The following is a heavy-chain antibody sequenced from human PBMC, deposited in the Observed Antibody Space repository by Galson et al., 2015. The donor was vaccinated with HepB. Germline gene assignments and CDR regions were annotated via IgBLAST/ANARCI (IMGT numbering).Heavy chain of an antibody. CDR2: ISSSYSYI. Sequence: SLRLSCAASGFTFSSYSMNWVRQAPGKGLEWVSSISSSYSYIYYADSVKGRITITTDNATNSLYLKMNSLRAEDTAVYYCARGVGGVGATSYFDYWGQGTLATVSS. D-gene: IGHD1-26*01. CDR3: ARGVGGVGATSYFDY. CDR1: GFTFSSYS. V-gene: IGHV3-21*01. J-gene: IGHJ4*02.